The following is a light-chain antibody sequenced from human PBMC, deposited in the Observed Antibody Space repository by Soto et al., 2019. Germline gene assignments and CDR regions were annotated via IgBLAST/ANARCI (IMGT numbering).Light chain of an antibody. CDR1: SSDVGANNY. V-gene: IGLV2-8*01. J-gene: IGLJ1*01. CDR3: SSYAGANRV. CDR2: EVT. Sequence: QSALTQRPSASGSPGQSVTISCTGTSSDVGANNYVSWYQQHPGKAPKLMIYEVTKRPSGVPDRFSGSKSGNTASLTVSGLQAEDEADYYCSSYAGANRVFGTGTKVTVL.